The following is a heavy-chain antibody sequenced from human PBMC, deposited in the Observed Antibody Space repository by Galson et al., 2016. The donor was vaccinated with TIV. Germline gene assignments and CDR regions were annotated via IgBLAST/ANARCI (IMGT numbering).Heavy chain of an antibody. V-gene: IGHV3-30*04. J-gene: IGHJ4*01. Sequence: SLRLSCAGSGFTFSDFAIHWVRQAPGKGLEWVAVISNDGTKKDYADSVKGRFTLTRDNAKNTLYLQMNSLRQEDTAMYYCAKTEDCASIACYRSFNCWGHGTLVTVSS. CDR3: AKTEDCASIACYRSFNC. CDR1: GFTFSDFA. CDR2: ISNDGTKK. D-gene: IGHD2-2*02.